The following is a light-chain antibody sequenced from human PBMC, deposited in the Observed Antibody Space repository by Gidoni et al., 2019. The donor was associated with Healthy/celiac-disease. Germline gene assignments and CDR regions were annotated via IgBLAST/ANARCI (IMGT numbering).Light chain of an antibody. J-gene: IGLJ2*01. CDR1: STDVGGYNY. CDR3: SSYTSSSTRV. V-gene: IGLV2-14*01. Sequence: QAALTQPAAVSGSPGQSITISCTGTSTDVGGYNYGSWYQQHPGKSPELMIYEVSNRPSGVSIRFSGSKSGNTASLTISVLQAEDEADYYCSSYTSSSTRVFGGGTKLTVL. CDR2: EVS.